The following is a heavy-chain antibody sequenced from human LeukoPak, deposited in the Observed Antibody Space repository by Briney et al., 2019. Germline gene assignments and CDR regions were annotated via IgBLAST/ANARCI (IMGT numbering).Heavy chain of an antibody. V-gene: IGHV4-59*01. D-gene: IGHD3-10*01. CDR3: AGDRELGY. Sequence: PSETLSLTCTVSGVSISNYDWSWIRQPPGKGLEWIGYIYYSGSTNYNPSLRSRVTISVDTAKNQFSLKLSSMTAADTAVYYCAGDRELGYWGQGTLVTVSS. J-gene: IGHJ4*02. CDR1: GVSISNYD. CDR2: IYYSGST.